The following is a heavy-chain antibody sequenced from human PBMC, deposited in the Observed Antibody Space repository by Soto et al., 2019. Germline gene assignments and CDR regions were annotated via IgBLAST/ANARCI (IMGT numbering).Heavy chain of an antibody. J-gene: IGHJ4*02. D-gene: IGHD2-2*01. Sequence: QVQLQESGPGLVKPSQTLSLTCTVSGGSISSGDYYWSWIRQPPGKGLEWIGYIYYSGSTYYNPSLKSRVTISVDTSKNQFSLKLSSVTAADTAVYYCARVAVSYQRGVYYFDYWGQGTLVTVSS. V-gene: IGHV4-30-4*01. CDR3: ARVAVSYQRGVYYFDY. CDR1: GGSISSGDYY. CDR2: IYYSGST.